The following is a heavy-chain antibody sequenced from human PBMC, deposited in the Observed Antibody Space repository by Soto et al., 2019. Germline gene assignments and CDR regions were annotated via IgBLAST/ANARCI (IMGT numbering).Heavy chain of an antibody. CDR1: GFTFSDPW. CDR2: IKPDESEK. V-gene: IGHV3-7*01. Sequence: EVQLVESGGGLVQPGGSLRLSCTASGFTFSDPWMTWVCQAPGKGLEWVARIKPDESEKKYADSVKGRFSISRDNAKNSMYLQMDSLRGEDTAVYYCVRGGSNYASWGQGTLVTVSS. CDR3: VRGGSNYAS. J-gene: IGHJ5*02. D-gene: IGHD4-4*01.